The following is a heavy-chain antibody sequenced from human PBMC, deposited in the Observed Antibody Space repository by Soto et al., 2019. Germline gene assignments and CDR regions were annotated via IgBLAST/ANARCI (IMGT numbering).Heavy chain of an antibody. J-gene: IGHJ6*02. D-gene: IGHD2-8*01. CDR3: AREIRYCANGVCYSYGLDV. CDR1: GASISSSDCY. Sequence: PSETLSLTCTVSGASISSSDCYWTWVRQPPGKGLEWIGYSHYSGSTYYNPSFKSRLAISLDTSKNQFSLKLSSVTATDTAIYFCAREIRYCANGVCYSYGLDVWGQGTTVTVSS. V-gene: IGHV4-30-4*01. CDR2: SHYSGST.